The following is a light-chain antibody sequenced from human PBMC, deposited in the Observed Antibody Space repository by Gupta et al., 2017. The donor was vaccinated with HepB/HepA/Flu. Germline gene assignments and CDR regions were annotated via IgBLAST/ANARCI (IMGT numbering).Light chain of an antibody. J-gene: IGKJ1*01. V-gene: IGKV3-15*01. CDR1: QSVNTD. Sequence: EIVMTQSPATLSVAPGERATLSCRASQSVNTDLAWYQQKPGQAPRLLIYGASTRATGVPARFSGSGSGTEFTLSTSSLQSEDFALYYCQQYVDWPETFGQGTKVEIK. CDR2: GAS. CDR3: QQYVDWPET.